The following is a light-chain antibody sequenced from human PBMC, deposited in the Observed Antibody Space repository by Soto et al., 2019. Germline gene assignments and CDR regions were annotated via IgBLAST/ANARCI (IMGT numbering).Light chain of an antibody. J-gene: IGKJ5*01. V-gene: IGKV2-30*01. CDR2: KVS. CDR3: MQALETLIT. Sequence: EVVMTQSPLSLPVTLGQPASISCRSSQSLLTSDGDTYLNWFHQRPGQSPRRLIYKVSNRDSGVPARFSGSGSGTDFALKISRVEAEDVGVYYCMQALETLITCGQGTRREIK. CDR1: QSLLTSDGDTY.